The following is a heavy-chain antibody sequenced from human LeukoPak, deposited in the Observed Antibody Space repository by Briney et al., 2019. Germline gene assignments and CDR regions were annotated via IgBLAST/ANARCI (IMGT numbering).Heavy chain of an antibody. CDR3: TRESGAFSPFGF. D-gene: IGHD1-26*01. CDR1: GGSILSANW. V-gene: IGHV4-4*02. CDR2: VHLNGAT. Sequence: SETLSLTCTVSGGSILSANWWSWVRQPPGKGLEWIGEVHLNGATNYNPSVEGRVTMSIDKSKNHLSLEVISVTAADTAMYYCTRESGAFSPFGFWGQGTLVTVSS. J-gene: IGHJ4*02.